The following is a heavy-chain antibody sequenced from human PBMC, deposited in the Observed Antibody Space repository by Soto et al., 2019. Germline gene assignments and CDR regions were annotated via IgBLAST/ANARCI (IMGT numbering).Heavy chain of an antibody. Sequence: PSETLSLTCTVSGGSVSSGSYYWSWIRQPPGKGLEWIGYIYYSGSTNYNPSLKSRVTISVDTSKNQFSLKLSSVTAADTAVYYCARASSGAYDFWSGYLAQRTHYYYYGMDVWGQGTTVTVSS. CDR1: GGSVSSGSYY. CDR2: IYYSGST. V-gene: IGHV4-61*01. CDR3: ARASSGAYDFWSGYLAQRTHYYYYGMDV. J-gene: IGHJ6*02. D-gene: IGHD3-3*01.